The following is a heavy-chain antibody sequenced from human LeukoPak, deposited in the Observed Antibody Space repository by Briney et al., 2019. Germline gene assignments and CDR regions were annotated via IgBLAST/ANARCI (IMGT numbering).Heavy chain of an antibody. CDR3: ANPKLSTDP. J-gene: IGHJ5*02. CDR1: GFTFSSFA. CDR2: ISGSGANT. V-gene: IGHV3-23*01. D-gene: IGHD1-1*01. Sequence: GGSLRLSCAASGFTFSSFAMIWVRQAPGKGLEWVSSISGSGANTYYADSVKGRFTISRENSKNTLYLQMNSLRAEDTAVYYCANPKLSTDPWGQGTLVTVSS.